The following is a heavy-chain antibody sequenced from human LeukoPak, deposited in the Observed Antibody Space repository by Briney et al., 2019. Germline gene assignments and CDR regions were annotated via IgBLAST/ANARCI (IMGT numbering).Heavy chain of an antibody. Sequence: SETLSLTCNVSGDSIRTYHCNWIRKPPGRGLEWIGYMQSTGNSNYDPSLKSRVSMSVDTSKNRIVLNLSSVTAADTAVYYCARDRQHSYGRYFDHWGQGLLVTVSS. J-gene: IGHJ4*02. CDR1: GDSIRTYH. V-gene: IGHV4-59*01. CDR2: MQSTGNS. CDR3: ARDRQHSYGRYFDH. D-gene: IGHD5-18*01.